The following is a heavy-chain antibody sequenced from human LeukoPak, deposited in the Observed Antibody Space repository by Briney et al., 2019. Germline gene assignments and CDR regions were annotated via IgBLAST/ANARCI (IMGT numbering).Heavy chain of an antibody. V-gene: IGHV1-69*13. Sequence: ASVKVSCKASGGTFSSYAISWVRQAPGQGLEWMGGIIPIFGTANYTQKFQGRVTITADESTSTAYMELSSLRSEDTAVYYCARGAPESHYGMDVWGQGTTVTVSS. CDR2: IIPIFGTA. J-gene: IGHJ6*02. CDR3: ARGAPESHYGMDV. D-gene: IGHD1-14*01. CDR1: GGTFSSYA.